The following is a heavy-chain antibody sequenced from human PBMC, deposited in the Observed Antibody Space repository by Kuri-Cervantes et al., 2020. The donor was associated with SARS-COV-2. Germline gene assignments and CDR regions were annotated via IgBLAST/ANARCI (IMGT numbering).Heavy chain of an antibody. V-gene: IGHV1-69*13. J-gene: IGHJ6*03. Sequence: SVKVSCKASGGTFSSYAISWVRQVPGQGLEWMGGIIPIFGTANYAQKFQGRVTITADESTSTAYMELSSLRSEDTAVYYCARGPNLVTSTFYYYYYYMDVWGKGTTVTVSS. CDR1: GGTFSSYA. CDR3: ARGPNLVTSTFYYYYYYMDV. D-gene: IGHD3-9*01. CDR2: IIPIFGTA.